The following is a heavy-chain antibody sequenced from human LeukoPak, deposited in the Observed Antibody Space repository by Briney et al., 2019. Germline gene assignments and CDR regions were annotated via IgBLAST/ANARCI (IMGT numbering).Heavy chain of an antibody. V-gene: IGHV3-74*01. CDR1: GFTFSSFG. D-gene: IGHD4-17*01. CDR2: INSDGSSP. CDR3: ARGGYGAHMG. J-gene: IGHJ4*02. Sequence: GGSLRLSCAASGFTFSSFGRHWVRQSPGEALVWVSGINSDGSSPNYVDSVKGRFTISRDNAKNEFYLQMNSLRADDSAVYYCARGGYGAHMGWGQGILVSVSS.